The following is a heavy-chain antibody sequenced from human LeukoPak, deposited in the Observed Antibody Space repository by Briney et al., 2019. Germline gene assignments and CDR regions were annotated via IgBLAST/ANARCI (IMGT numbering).Heavy chain of an antibody. CDR1: GGSISSYY. D-gene: IGHD3-22*01. Sequence: PSETLSLTCTVSGGSISSYYWSWIRQPPGKGLEWIGYIYYSGSTNYNPSLKSRVTISVDTSKNQFSLKLSSVTAADTAVYYCARGSSGYYPLIDYWGQGTLVTVSS. J-gene: IGHJ4*02. CDR2: IYYSGST. CDR3: ARGSSGYYPLIDY. V-gene: IGHV4-59*01.